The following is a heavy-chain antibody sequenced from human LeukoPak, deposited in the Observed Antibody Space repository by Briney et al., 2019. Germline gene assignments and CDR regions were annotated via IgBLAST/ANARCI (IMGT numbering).Heavy chain of an antibody. Sequence: PSETLSLTCTVSGGSLSSYYWSWIRQPPGKGLEWIGYIFYSGSTNYNPSLKSRVTISVDTSKNQFSLKLSSVTAADTAVYYCARLSVVPAAMQFYYYYHMDVWGIGTTVTVSS. J-gene: IGHJ6*03. D-gene: IGHD2-2*01. CDR1: GGSLSSYY. CDR3: ARLSVVPAAMQFYYYYHMDV. CDR2: IFYSGST. V-gene: IGHV4-59*08.